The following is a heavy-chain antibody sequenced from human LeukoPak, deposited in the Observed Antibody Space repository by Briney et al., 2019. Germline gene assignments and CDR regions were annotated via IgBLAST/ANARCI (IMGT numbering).Heavy chain of an antibody. D-gene: IGHD3-22*01. CDR1: GGSISSGDYY. CDR2: IYYSGST. Sequence: PSQTLSLTCTVSGGSISSGDYYWSWIRQPPGKGLEWIGYIYYSGSTYYNPSLKSRVTISVDTSKNQFSLKLSSVTAADTAVYYCARDQGYYYDSSGYWKGYFQHWGQGTLVTVSS. CDR3: ARDQGYYYDSSGYWKGYFQH. J-gene: IGHJ1*01. V-gene: IGHV4-30-4*01.